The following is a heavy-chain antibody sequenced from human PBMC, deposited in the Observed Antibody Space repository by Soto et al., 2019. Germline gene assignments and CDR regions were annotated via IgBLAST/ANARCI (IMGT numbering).Heavy chain of an antibody. J-gene: IGHJ3*02. D-gene: IGHD3-22*01. V-gene: IGHV4-59*01. CDR2: AYYSGST. CDR3: ARGYYDSRGQSNTFDI. Sequence: SETLSLTCTVSGASISSSYWSWIRQSPGKGLEWIGYAYYSGSTNYNPSLKSRVTISVDTSKNQFSLKLSSVTAAGTAVYYCARGYYDSRGQSNTFDIWGQGAMVTVSS. CDR1: GASISSSY.